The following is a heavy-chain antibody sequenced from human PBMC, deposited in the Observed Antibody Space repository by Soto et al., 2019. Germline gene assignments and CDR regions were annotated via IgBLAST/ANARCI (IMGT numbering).Heavy chain of an antibody. D-gene: IGHD3-3*01. CDR2: INHSGST. CDR1: GGSLSGYY. V-gene: IGHV4-34*01. J-gene: IGHJ4*02. Sequence: SETLSLTCAVYGGSLSGYYWSWIRQPPGRGLEWIGEINHSGSTNYDPSLKSRVTISVDTSKNQFSLKLSSVTAEDTAVYYCARAPLTECDFWSGYYGGIDYWGQGTLVTVSS. CDR3: ARAPLTECDFWSGYYGGIDY.